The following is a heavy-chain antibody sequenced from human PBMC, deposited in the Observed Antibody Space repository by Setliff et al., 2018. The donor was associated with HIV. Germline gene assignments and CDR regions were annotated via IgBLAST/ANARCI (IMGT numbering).Heavy chain of an antibody. Sequence: PSETLSLTCTVSGGSISTYYLTWIRQPAGKGLEWIGRIFASGSTNYNPSLKSRITMSIDTSKNQISLKLNSVTAADTATYYCARSNPGITAGLLAYWGPGTLVTVSS. V-gene: IGHV4-4*07. CDR1: GGSISTYY. D-gene: IGHD6-13*01. CDR2: IFASGST. J-gene: IGHJ4*02. CDR3: ARSNPGITAGLLAY.